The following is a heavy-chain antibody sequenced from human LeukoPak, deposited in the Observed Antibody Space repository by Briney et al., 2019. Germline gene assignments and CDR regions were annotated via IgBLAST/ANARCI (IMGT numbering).Heavy chain of an antibody. CDR3: ARDQSPNIVPTIGLDY. CDR1: GYTFTHYF. Sequence: ASVKVSCKASGYTFTHYFIHWVRQAPGQGLEWMGIINPSGGSTTYSQKFQGRVTMTRDMSTSTVYMELSSLRSEDTAVYYCARDQSPNIVPTIGLDYWGQGTLVIVSS. D-gene: IGHD5-12*01. CDR2: INPSGGST. J-gene: IGHJ4*02. V-gene: IGHV1-46*01.